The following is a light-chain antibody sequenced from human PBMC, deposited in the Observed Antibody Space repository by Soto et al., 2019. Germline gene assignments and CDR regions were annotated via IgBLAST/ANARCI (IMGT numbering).Light chain of an antibody. V-gene: IGKV3-15*01. Sequence: EIVMTQSPATLSLSPGERATLSCRASQSVTSNLAWYRQKPGQAPRLLIYGASTRATGIPARFSGSGSGTEFTLTISSLQSEDFAVYYCQQYNNWPPGVTFGPGTKEDIK. J-gene: IGKJ3*01. CDR1: QSVTSN. CDR3: QQYNNWPPGVT. CDR2: GAS.